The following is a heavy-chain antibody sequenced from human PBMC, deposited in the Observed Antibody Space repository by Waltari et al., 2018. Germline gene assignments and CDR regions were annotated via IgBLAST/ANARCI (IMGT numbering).Heavy chain of an antibody. CDR3: ARDLAWAFDY. D-gene: IGHD7-27*01. J-gene: IGHJ4*02. Sequence: EVHLVESGGGLVQPGGSLRLSCAVSGFTFSSYRMNWVRQAPGKGLEWVSYISASVTTTYYADSVKGRFTISRNNAKNSLYLQMSSLGDEDTAVYYCARDLAWAFDYWGQGALVTVSS. CDR1: GFTFSSYR. V-gene: IGHV3-48*02. CDR2: ISASVTTT.